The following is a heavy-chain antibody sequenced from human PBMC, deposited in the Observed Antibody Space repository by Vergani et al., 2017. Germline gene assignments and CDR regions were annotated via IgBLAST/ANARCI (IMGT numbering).Heavy chain of an antibody. CDR2: IQFDGSNQ. CDR3: AKHFRGWGIDY. Sequence: QVQLVESGGGVVQRGGSLILSCATSGFTLSNYDMQWIRQGPGKGLEFVAFIQFDGSNQYYADSVKGRFTLSRDFSKNTLCLQMNSLRTDDTATYYCAKHFRGWGIDYWGQGTQVIVSS. V-gene: IGHV3-30*02. CDR1: GFTLSNYD. J-gene: IGHJ4*02. D-gene: IGHD3-16*01.